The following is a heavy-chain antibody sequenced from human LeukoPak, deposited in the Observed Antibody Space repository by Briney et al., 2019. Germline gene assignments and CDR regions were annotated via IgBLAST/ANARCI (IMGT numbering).Heavy chain of an antibody. Sequence: GGSLRLSCAASGFTFSIYAMSWVRQAPGEGLEWVSAISGSGGSTYYADSVRGRCTISIDNSKNTLYLQMNSLRAEDTAVYYCAKGKYYDFWSGYSVADYWGQGTLVSVSS. CDR2: ISGSGGST. CDR1: GFTFSIYA. CDR3: AKGKYYDFWSGYSVADY. V-gene: IGHV3-23*01. D-gene: IGHD3-3*01. J-gene: IGHJ4*02.